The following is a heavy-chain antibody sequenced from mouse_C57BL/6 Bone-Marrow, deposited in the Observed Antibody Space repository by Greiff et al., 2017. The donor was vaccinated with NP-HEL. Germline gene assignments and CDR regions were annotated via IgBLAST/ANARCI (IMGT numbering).Heavy chain of an antibody. V-gene: IGHV1-55*01. D-gene: IGHD2-5*01. CDR1: GYTFTSYW. CDR2: IYPGSGST. CDR3: ARKGYSNAYAMDY. Sequence: QVQLQQPGAELVKPGASVKMSCKASGYTFTSYWITWVKQRPGQGLEWIGDIYPGSGSTNYNEKFKSKATLTVDTSSSTAYMQLSSLTSEDSAVYYCARKGYSNAYAMDYWGQGTSVTVSS. J-gene: IGHJ4*01.